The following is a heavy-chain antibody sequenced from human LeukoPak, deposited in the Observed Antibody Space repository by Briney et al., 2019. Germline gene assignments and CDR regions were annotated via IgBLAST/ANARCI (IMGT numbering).Heavy chain of an antibody. CDR3: AREHILGPVDN. D-gene: IGHD3-16*01. Sequence: PSETLSLTCTVSGGSISSYYWSWIRQPPGKGLEWIGYIYYSGSTDYSPSLKSRVTISVDTSRNHFSLKLSSATAADTAVYFCAREHILGPVDNWGQGTLVIVSS. CDR1: GGSISSYY. V-gene: IGHV4-59*12. J-gene: IGHJ4*02. CDR2: IYYSGST.